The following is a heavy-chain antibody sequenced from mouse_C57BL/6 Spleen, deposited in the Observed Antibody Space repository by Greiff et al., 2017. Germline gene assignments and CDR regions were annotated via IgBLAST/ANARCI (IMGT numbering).Heavy chain of an antibody. V-gene: IGHV1-64*01. J-gene: IGHJ2*01. Sequence: QVQLQQPGAELVKPGASVKLSCKASGYTFTSYWMHWVKQRPGQGLEWIGMIHPNCGSTNYNEKFKSKATLTVDKSSSTAYMQLSSLTSEDSAVYYCARLLWLRRYWDYWGQGTTLTVSS. CDR2: IHPNCGST. CDR1: GYTFTSYW. CDR3: ARLLWLRRYWDY. D-gene: IGHD2-2*01.